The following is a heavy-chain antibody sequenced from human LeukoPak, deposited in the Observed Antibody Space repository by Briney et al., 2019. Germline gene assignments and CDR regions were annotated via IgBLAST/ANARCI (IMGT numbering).Heavy chain of an antibody. J-gene: IGHJ4*02. CDR3: ARGYCSGGSCYPIDY. CDR2: IYTSGST. Sequence: SETLSLTXTVSGGSISSGSYYWSWIRQPAGEGLEWIGRIYTSGSTNYNPSLKSRVTISVDTSKNQFSLKLSSVTAADTAVYYCARGYCSGGSCYPIDYWGQGTLVTVSS. V-gene: IGHV4-61*02. CDR1: GGSISSGSYY. D-gene: IGHD2-15*01.